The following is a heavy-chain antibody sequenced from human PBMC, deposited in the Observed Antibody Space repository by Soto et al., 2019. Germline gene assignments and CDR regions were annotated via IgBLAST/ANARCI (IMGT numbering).Heavy chain of an antibody. V-gene: IGHV3-9*01. J-gene: IGHJ3*02. CDR1: GFSFDEHA. CDR2: ISWKSGRV. D-gene: IGHD6-19*01. CDR3: ATDPRTSGWSEECYGAFDI. Sequence: EVQLVESGGGLVQPGRSLRLSCAASGFSFDEHAMHWVRQGPGKGLEWVPGISWKSGRVGYGDSVKGRFTISRDNAKNTLYLQMNSLRAEDTALYYCATDPRTSGWSEECYGAFDIWGQGTMVTVSS.